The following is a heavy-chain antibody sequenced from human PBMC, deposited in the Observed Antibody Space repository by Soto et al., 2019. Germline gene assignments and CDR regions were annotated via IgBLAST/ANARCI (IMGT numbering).Heavy chain of an antibody. CDR2: ISPMFGAA. V-gene: IGHV1-69*19. CDR3: AREVQVYTPALVY. CDR1: GGTFNTYA. J-gene: IGHJ4*02. Sequence: QVQLVQSGAEMKKPGSSVKVSCQSSGGTFNTYAMNWVRQAPGQGPEWMGDISPMFGAANYAPKFQGRVSSTADESTGTAYMQMSRLTSKDTALYSWAREVQVYTPALVYWGQGTLVTVSS.